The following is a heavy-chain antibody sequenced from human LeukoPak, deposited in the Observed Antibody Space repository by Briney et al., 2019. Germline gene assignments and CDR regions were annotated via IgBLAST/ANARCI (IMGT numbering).Heavy chain of an antibody. D-gene: IGHD1-1*01. Sequence: SETLSLTCTVSGGSISSYYWSWIRQPPGKGLEWIGYIYYSGSTNYNPSLKSRVTISVDTSKNQFSLRLSSVTAADTAVYYCARGRQIFDYWGQGTLVTVSS. CDR3: ARGRQIFDY. CDR2: IYYSGST. CDR1: GGSISSYY. J-gene: IGHJ4*02. V-gene: IGHV4-59*01.